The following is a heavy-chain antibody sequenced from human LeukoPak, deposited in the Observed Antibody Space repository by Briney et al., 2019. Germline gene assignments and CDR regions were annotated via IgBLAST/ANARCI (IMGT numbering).Heavy chain of an antibody. Sequence: GGSLRLSCAASGFTFSSYGMHWARQAPGKGLEWVAVIWYDGSNKYYADSVKGRFTISRDNSKNTLYLQMNSLRAEDTAVYYCARDQVGDILTGTYYFDYWGQGTLDTVSS. V-gene: IGHV3-33*01. J-gene: IGHJ4*02. CDR1: GFTFSSYG. CDR2: IWYDGSNK. D-gene: IGHD3-9*01. CDR3: ARDQVGDILTGTYYFDY.